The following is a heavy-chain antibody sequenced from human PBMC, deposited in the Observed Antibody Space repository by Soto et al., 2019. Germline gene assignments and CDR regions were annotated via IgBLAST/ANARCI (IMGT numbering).Heavy chain of an antibody. CDR1: GYPFTSYG. V-gene: IGHV1-18*01. CDR2: ISAYNGNT. J-gene: IGHJ6*03. Sequence: GASVKVSCKASGYPFTSYGISRGRQAPGQRPEGVGWISAYNGNTNYAQKLQGRVTMTTDTSTSTAYMELRSLRSDDTAVYYCARLHIVLMVYAPYYYYYYMDVWGKGTTVTVSS. D-gene: IGHD2-8*01. CDR3: ARLHIVLMVYAPYYYYYYMDV.